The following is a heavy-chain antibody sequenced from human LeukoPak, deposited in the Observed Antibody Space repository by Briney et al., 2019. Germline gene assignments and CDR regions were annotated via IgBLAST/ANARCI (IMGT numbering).Heavy chain of an antibody. CDR2: IYYSGST. CDR3: ARTYVDQNWFDP. V-gene: IGHV4-39*01. Sequence: SETLSLTCTVSGDSISSSSYYWGWVRQPPGKGLEWIGGIYYSGSTYYNPSLKSRVTISVDTSKNQFSLKLSSVTAADTAVYYCARTYVDQNWFDPWGQGTLVTVSS. J-gene: IGHJ5*02. D-gene: IGHD3-16*01. CDR1: GDSISSSSYY.